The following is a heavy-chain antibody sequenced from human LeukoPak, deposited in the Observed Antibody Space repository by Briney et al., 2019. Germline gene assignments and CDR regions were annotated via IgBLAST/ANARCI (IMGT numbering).Heavy chain of an antibody. Sequence: ETLSLTCAVYGGSFSGYYWSWIRQPPGRGLEWIGEINHSGSTNYNPSLKSRVTISVDTSKNQFSLKLSSVTAADTAVYYCARAAYSSSHYFDYWGQGTLVTVSS. V-gene: IGHV4-34*01. CDR1: GGSFSGYY. CDR3: ARAAYSSSHYFDY. CDR2: INHSGST. D-gene: IGHD6-13*01. J-gene: IGHJ4*02.